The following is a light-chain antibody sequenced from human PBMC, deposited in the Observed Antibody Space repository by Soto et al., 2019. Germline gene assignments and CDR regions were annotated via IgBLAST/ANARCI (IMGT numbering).Light chain of an antibody. V-gene: IGLV2-18*02. CDR2: EVG. Sequence: QSALTQPPSVSGSPGQSVTISCTGTNSDVGSYNHVSWYQQPPGAAPKLMIYEVGNRPSGVPDRFSGSKSGNTASLTISGLQAEDEADYYCSSYTTSSTDVFGTGTKVTVL. CDR1: NSDVGSYNH. CDR3: SSYTTSSTDV. J-gene: IGLJ1*01.